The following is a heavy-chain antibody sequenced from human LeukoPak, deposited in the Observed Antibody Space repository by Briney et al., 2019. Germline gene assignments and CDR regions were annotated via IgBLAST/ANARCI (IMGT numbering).Heavy chain of an antibody. J-gene: IGHJ1*01. V-gene: IGHV3-23*01. CDR3: AKDDFKEDTGPEYFQH. D-gene: IGHD5-18*01. CDR2: XSGSGGST. CDR1: GFTFSSYA. Sequence: PGGSLRLSCAASGFTFSSYAMSWVRQAPGKGLDWXSXXSGSGGSTYYADSVKGRSTISRDNSKNTLYLQMNSLRAEDTAVYYCAKDDFKEDTGPEYFQHWGQGTLVTVSS.